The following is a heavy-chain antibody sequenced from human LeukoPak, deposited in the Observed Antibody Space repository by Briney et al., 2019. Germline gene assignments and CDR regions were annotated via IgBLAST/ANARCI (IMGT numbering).Heavy chain of an antibody. V-gene: IGHV4-31*03. CDR1: GGSISGGGYY. CDR3: ARGLRGPYDFWSGYWGVYFDY. CDR2: IYYTGSP. J-gene: IGHJ4*02. D-gene: IGHD3-3*01. Sequence: SQTLSLTCTVSGGSISGGGYYWSWIRQHPGKGLEWIGYIYYTGSPYYNPSLKSRVTISVDTSKNQFSLKLSSVTAADTAVYYCARGLRGPYDFWSGYWGVYFDYWGQGTLVTVSS.